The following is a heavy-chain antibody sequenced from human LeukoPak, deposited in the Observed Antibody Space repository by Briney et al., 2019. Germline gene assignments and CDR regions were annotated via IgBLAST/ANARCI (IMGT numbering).Heavy chain of an antibody. CDR1: GDSINGYF. V-gene: IGHV4-59*08. CDR3: ARHGNTGPVSGLPLDH. J-gene: IGHJ4*01. CDR2: IYYRGGT. D-gene: IGHD6-19*01. Sequence: SETLSLTCTVSGDSINGYFWSWLRQPPGQGLEWVGYIYYRGGTSYNPSLGGRITVSLDTSRNQFFLRLTSVTPADTAMYYCARHGNTGPVSGLPLDHWGHGTLVSVSS.